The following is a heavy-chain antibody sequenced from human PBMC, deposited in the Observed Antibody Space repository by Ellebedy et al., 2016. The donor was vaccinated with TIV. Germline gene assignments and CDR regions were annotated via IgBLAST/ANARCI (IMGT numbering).Heavy chain of an antibody. V-gene: IGHV1-69*13. J-gene: IGHJ4*02. Sequence: ASEKVSCXASEGIFMNYGLTWVRQAPGQGLEWIGGTIPIFKTTRYAQKFQGRVTITADESAGTVYMELRSLRSDDTAVYYCAKVGATRVANFEHWGQGTLVTVSS. D-gene: IGHD1-26*01. CDR3: AKVGATRVANFEH. CDR2: TIPIFKTT. CDR1: EGIFMNYG.